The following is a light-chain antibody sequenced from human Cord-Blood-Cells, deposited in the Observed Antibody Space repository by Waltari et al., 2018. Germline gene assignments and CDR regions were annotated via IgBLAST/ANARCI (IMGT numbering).Light chain of an antibody. J-gene: IGLJ2*01. Sequence: SYVPTQPPSVAVAPGKTARFTCWGHDLGSNSVHWYQQKQGQAPVLVVYDDSDRPSGIPERFSGSNSGNTATLTISRVEAGDEADYYCQVWDSSSDHVVFGGGTKLTVL. V-gene: IGLV3-21*03. CDR2: DDS. CDR1: DLGSNS. CDR3: QVWDSSSDHVV.